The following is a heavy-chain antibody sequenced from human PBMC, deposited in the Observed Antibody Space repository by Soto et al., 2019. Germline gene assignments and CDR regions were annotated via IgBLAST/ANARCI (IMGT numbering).Heavy chain of an antibody. CDR3: ARDRSENTRWFYFDS. CDR1: DDSINSDKYY. CDR2: IYYHGNA. Sequence: PSETLSLTCSVSDDSINSDKYYWGWIRQPPGKGLEWIGSIYYHGNAYYNPSLQSRVTLSLDKSKSQFSLKLSSLTAADTAVYYCARDRSENTRWFYFDSWGRGALVTVSS. J-gene: IGHJ4*02. D-gene: IGHD2-15*01. V-gene: IGHV4-39*02.